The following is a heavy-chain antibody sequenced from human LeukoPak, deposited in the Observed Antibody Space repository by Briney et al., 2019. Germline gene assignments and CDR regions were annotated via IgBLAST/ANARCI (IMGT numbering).Heavy chain of an antibody. J-gene: IGHJ3*02. CDR2: INAGNGNT. Sequence: ASVKVSCKASGYTFTSYAMHWVRQAPGQRLEWMGWINAGNGNTKYSQEFQGRVTITRDTSASTAYMELSSLRSEDMAVYYCAALGAAAGTDAFDIWGQGTMVTVSS. D-gene: IGHD6-13*01. CDR1: GYTFTSYA. V-gene: IGHV1-3*03. CDR3: AALGAAAGTDAFDI.